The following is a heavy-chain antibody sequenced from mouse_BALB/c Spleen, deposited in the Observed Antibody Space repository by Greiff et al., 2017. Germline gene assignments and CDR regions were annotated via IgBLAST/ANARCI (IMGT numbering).Heavy chain of an antibody. D-gene: IGHD2-12*01. Sequence: EVKLVESGGGFVQPGGSRKLSCAASGFTFSSFGMHWVRQAPEKGLEWVAYISSGSSTIYYADTVKGRFTISRDNPKNTLFLQMTSLRSEDTAMYYCARALPGFAYWGQGTLVTVSA. CDR3: ARALPGFAY. CDR2: ISSGSSTI. V-gene: IGHV5-17*02. CDR1: GFTFSSFG. J-gene: IGHJ3*01.